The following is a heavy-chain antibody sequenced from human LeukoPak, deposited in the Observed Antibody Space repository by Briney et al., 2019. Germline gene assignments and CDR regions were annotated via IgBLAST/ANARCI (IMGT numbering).Heavy chain of an antibody. V-gene: IGHV1-8*03. J-gene: IGHJ4*02. Sequence: VASVKVSCKASGYTFTSYDINWVRQATGQGLGWMGWMNPNSGNTGYAQKFQGRVTITRNTSISTAYMELSSLRSEDTAVYYCARAPLGSSSWYFNYWGQGTLVTVSS. D-gene: IGHD6-13*01. CDR1: GYTFTSYD. CDR3: ARAPLGSSSWYFNY. CDR2: MNPNSGNT.